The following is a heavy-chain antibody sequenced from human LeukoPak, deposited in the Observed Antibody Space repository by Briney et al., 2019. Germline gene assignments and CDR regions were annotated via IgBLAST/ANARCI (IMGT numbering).Heavy chain of an antibody. Sequence: VASVKVSCKVSGYTLTELSMHWVRQAPGKGLEWMGGFDPKDGETIYEQKFQGRGTMTKDGSTDTGYMELNSLRAGDEDVDYCAAVSPYYYDSSGYYGVYWGQETLVTVSS. CDR3: AAVSPYYYDSSGYYGVY. CDR1: GYTLTELS. D-gene: IGHD3-22*01. V-gene: IGHV1-24*01. CDR2: FDPKDGET. J-gene: IGHJ4*02.